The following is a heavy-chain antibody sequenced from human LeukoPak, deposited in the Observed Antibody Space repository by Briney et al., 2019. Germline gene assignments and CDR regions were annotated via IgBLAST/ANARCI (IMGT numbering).Heavy chain of an antibody. CDR1: GGSISSYY. V-gene: IGHV4-4*07. Sequence: SETLSLTCTVSGGSISSYYWSWIRQPAGKGLEWIGRIYTSGSTNYNPSLKSRVTISVDTSKNQFSLKLSSVTAADTAVYYCARDGKYCSGGSCFHTPQDYWGQGTLVTVSS. J-gene: IGHJ4*02. D-gene: IGHD2-15*01. CDR2: IYTSGST. CDR3: ARDGKYCSGGSCFHTPQDY.